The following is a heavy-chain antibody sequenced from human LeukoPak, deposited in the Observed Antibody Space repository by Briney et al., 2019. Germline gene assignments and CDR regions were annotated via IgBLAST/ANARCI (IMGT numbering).Heavy chain of an antibody. CDR1: GFTFSAYS. CDR3: VKDWRDESNCGGDCLQY. V-gene: IGHV3-23*01. J-gene: IGHJ4*02. D-gene: IGHD2-21*02. CDR2: ISVSGGGT. Sequence: GGSLRLSRVASGFTFSAYSMTWVRQAPGKGLDWVSSISVSGGGTYYADSVRGRFTISRDNSKNTLYLHMNSLRAEDTAVYYCVKDWRDESNCGGDCLQYWGQGTLVTVSS.